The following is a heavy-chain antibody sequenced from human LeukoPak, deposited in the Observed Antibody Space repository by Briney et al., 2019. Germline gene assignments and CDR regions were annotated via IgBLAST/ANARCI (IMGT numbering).Heavy chain of an antibody. V-gene: IGHV4-31*03. Sequence: SETLSLTCTVSGGSISSGGYYWSWIRQHPGKGLEWIGHIYYSGSTYYNPSLKSRVTISVDTSKNQFSLKLSSVTAADTAVYYCARTGIVVVPAAQTSYFDYWGQGTLVTVSS. CDR2: IYYSGST. CDR3: ARTGIVVVPAAQTSYFDY. CDR1: GGSISSGGYY. D-gene: IGHD2-2*01. J-gene: IGHJ4*02.